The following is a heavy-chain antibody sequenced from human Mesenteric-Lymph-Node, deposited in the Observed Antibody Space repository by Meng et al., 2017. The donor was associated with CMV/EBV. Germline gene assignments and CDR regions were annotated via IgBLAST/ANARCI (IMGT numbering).Heavy chain of an antibody. CDR2: IYSGGRTT. Sequence: GESLKISCAASGFTFSSHFMTWVRQAPGKGLDWVSVIYSGGRTTFYADSVKGRFAISRDDSRDTLYLQMNSLTAEDTAIYYCARVDSYCTKGDCYRGWFDPWGQGTLVTVSS. V-gene: IGHV3-23*03. CDR3: ARVDSYCTKGDCYRGWFDP. D-gene: IGHD2-8*01. J-gene: IGHJ5*02. CDR1: GFTFSSHF.